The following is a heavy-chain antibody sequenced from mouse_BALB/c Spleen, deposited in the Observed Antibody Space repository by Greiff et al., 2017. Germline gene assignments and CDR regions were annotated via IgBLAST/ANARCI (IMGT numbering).Heavy chain of an antibody. D-gene: IGHD4-1*01. CDR2: ISSGGSYT. Sequence: EVQVVESGGDLVKPGGSLKLSCAASGFTFSSYGMSWVRQTPDKRLEWVATISSGGSYTYYPDSVKGRFTISRDNAKNTLYLQMSSLKSEDTAMYYCARTGDYFDYWGQGTTLTVSS. J-gene: IGHJ2*01. CDR3: ARTGDYFDY. CDR1: GFTFSSYG. V-gene: IGHV5-6*01.